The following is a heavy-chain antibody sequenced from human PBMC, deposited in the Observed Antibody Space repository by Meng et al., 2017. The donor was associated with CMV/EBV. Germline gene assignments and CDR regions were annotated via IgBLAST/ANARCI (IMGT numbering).Heavy chain of an antibody. CDR2: ISSSSSYI. CDR1: GFTFSSYS. CDR3: ARGDSYGFSATEIFDY. D-gene: IGHD5-18*01. Sequence: GGSLRLSCAASGFTFSSYSMNWVRQAPGKGLEWVSSISSSSSYIYYADSVKGRFTISRDNSKNTLYLQMNSLRAEDTAVYYCARGDSYGFSATEIFDYWGQGTLVTVSS. V-gene: IGHV3-21*01. J-gene: IGHJ4*02.